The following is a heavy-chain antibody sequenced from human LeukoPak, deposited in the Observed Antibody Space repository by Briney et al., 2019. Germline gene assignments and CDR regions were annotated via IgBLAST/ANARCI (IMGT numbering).Heavy chain of an antibody. J-gene: IGHJ4*02. Sequence: SETLSLTCTVSGDSISSSSSYWGWMRQPPGKGLEWIGYIYYSGSTNYNPSLKSRVTISVDTSKNQFSLKLSSVTAADTAVYYCARGEAGAADLDYWGQRTLVTVSS. D-gene: IGHD1-26*01. CDR2: IYYSGST. CDR3: ARGEAGAADLDY. CDR1: GDSISSSSSY. V-gene: IGHV4-61*05.